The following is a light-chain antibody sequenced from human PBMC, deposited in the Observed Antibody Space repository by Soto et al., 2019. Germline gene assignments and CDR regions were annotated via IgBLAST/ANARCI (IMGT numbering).Light chain of an antibody. J-gene: IGKJ4*01. CDR1: QSVSSN. Sequence: EIVMTQSPATLSVSPGERATLSCRASQSVSSNLAWYQQKPGRAPRLLIYGESSRATGIPDRFSGSASGTDFTLTISRLEPEDFAVYYCQQYGVSPTFGGGTKVDIK. CDR3: QQYGVSPT. CDR2: GES. V-gene: IGKV3-20*01.